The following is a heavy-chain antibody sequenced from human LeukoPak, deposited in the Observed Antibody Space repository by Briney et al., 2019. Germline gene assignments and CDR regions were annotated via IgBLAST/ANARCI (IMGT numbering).Heavy chain of an antibody. Sequence: SVKVSCKASGGSFSNYAMNWVRQVPGQGLEWMGGIIPTIGAANYAQKFEGRVMITADESTNTAYMEMSSLRYDDTAVYYCARSQELVTMDDACDSWGQGTLVTVSS. J-gene: IGHJ3*02. D-gene: IGHD3-10*01. CDR2: IIPTIGAA. V-gene: IGHV1-69*13. CDR3: ARSQELVTMDDACDS. CDR1: GGSFSNYA.